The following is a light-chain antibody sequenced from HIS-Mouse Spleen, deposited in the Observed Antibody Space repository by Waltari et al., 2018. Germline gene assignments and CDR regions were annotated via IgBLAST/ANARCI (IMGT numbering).Light chain of an antibody. V-gene: IGLV3-10*01. CDR2: EDS. Sequence: SYELTQPPSVSLSPGQTARITCSGDAFPPKYAYWYQQKSGQAPVLVIYEDSKRPSGIPERFSGSKSGNTASLTISGLQAEDEADYYCCSYAGSSTWVFGGGTKLTVL. J-gene: IGLJ3*02. CDR3: CSYAGSSTWV. CDR1: AFPPKY.